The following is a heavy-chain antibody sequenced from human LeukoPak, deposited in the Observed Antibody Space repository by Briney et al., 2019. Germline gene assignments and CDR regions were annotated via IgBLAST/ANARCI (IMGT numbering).Heavy chain of an antibody. J-gene: IGHJ4*02. CDR1: GFTFSSYW. Sequence: GGSLRLSCAASGFTFSSYWMTWVRQAPGKGLEWVAFIRYDGSNKYYADSVKGRFTISRDNSKNTLYLQMNSLRAEDTAVYYCAKDLQYYYDSSGSRGGARDDYWGQGTLVTVSS. D-gene: IGHD3-22*01. CDR2: IRYDGSNK. V-gene: IGHV3-30*02. CDR3: AKDLQYYYDSSGSRGGARDDY.